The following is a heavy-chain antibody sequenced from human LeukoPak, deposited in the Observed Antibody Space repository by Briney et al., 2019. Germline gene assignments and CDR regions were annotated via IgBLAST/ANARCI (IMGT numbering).Heavy chain of an antibody. CDR1: GGSISSYY. Sequence: SETLSLTCTVSGGSISSYYWGWIRQPPGKGLEWIGSIYYSGSTYYNPSLKSRVTISVDTSKNQFSLKLSSVTAADTAVYYCASPVYYYDSSGYYYGLGVWDVWGKGTTVTVSS. V-gene: IGHV4-39*01. CDR2: IYYSGST. J-gene: IGHJ6*04. CDR3: ASPVYYYDSSGYYYGLGVWDV. D-gene: IGHD3-22*01.